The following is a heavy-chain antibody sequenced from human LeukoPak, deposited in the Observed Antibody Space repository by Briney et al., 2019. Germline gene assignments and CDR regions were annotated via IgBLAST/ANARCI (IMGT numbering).Heavy chain of an antibody. CDR2: IYYSGST. CDR1: GGSISSGGYY. D-gene: IGHD3-9*01. V-gene: IGHV4-31*03. CDR3: ARISGGTYYDILTGLAEKYYFDY. J-gene: IGHJ4*02. Sequence: PSETLSLTCTVSGGSISSGGYYWSWIRQHPGKGLEWIGYIYYSGSTYYNPSLKSRVTISVGTSKNQFSLKLSSVTAADTAVYYCARISGGTYYDILTGLAEKYYFDYWGQGTLVTVSS.